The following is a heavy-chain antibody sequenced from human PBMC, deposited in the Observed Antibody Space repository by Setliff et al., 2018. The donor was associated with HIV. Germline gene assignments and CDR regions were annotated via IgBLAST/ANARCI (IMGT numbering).Heavy chain of an antibody. CDR3: ARHVTVTYSHFDH. CDR2: IYSDDGST. D-gene: IGHD4-17*01. CDR1: GGPINIFF. V-gene: IGHV4-59*08. J-gene: IGHJ4*02. Sequence: SETLSLTCTVSGGPINIFFWSWIRQPPGKGLEWIGYIYSDDGSTRYNPSLNSRAIISLDRSKSHFSLTLNSVTAADTAVYYCARHVTVTYSHFDHWGQGALVTVSS.